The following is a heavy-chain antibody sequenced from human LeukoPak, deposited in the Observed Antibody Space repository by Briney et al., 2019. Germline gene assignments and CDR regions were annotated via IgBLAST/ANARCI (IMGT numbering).Heavy chain of an antibody. J-gene: IGHJ4*02. Sequence: ASVKVSCKTSGYTFTTYGVSWVRQAPGQGLEWMGWVSGYTGNTNYAERSQGRVTMTIDTSTSTVYMELTSLRSDDTAVYYCARGEVSASLYYFDFWGQGTLVTVS. V-gene: IGHV1-18*01. CDR2: VSGYTGNT. CDR3: ARGEVSASLYYFDF. CDR1: GYTFTTYG. D-gene: IGHD2-2*01.